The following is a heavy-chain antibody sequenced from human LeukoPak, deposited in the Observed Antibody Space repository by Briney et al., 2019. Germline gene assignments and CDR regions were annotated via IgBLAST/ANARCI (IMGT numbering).Heavy chain of an antibody. CDR1: GFTFSSYA. J-gene: IGHJ6*03. CDR3: AKMRGQYYHSYYMDA. Sequence: PGRSLRLSCAASGFTFSSYAMHWVRQAPGKGLEWVSYGGSGGSTYYADSVKGRFTVSRDNSKSTLYLQMNSLTAEDTAVYYCAKMRGQYYHSYYMDAWGKGTTVTVSS. V-gene: IGHV3-23*01. CDR2: GGSGGST.